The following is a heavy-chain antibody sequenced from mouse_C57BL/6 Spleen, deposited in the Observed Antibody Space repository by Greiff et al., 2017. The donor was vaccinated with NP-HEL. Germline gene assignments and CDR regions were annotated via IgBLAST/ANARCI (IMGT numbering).Heavy chain of an antibody. V-gene: IGHV1-69*01. CDR3: ARTAFATVVARYFDV. Sequence: QVQLQQPGAELVMPGASVKLSCKASGYTFTSYWMHWVKQRPGQGLEWIGEIDPSDSYTNYNQKFKGKSTLTVDKSSSTAYMQLSSLTSEDSAVYYCARTAFATVVARYFDVGGTGTTVTVSS. CDR1: GYTFTSYW. CDR2: IDPSDSYT. D-gene: IGHD1-1*01. J-gene: IGHJ1*03.